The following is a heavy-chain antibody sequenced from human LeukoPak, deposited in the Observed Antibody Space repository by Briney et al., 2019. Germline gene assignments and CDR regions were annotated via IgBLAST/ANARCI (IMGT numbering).Heavy chain of an antibody. CDR3: ARDKGNHPYNWFDP. V-gene: IGHV3-33*01. J-gene: IGHJ5*02. CDR1: GFTFNNYA. CDR2: IWYDGSNK. D-gene: IGHD1-14*01. Sequence: GGSLRLSCAASGFTFNNYAMHWVRQAPGKGLEWVTTIWYDGSNKYYGDSVKGRFTISRDNSKSTLYLQMNSLRAEDTAVYYCARDKGNHPYNWFDPWGQGALVTVSS.